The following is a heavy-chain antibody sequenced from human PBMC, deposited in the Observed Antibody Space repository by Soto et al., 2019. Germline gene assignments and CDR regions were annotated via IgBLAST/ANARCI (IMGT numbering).Heavy chain of an antibody. V-gene: IGHV3-30*18. J-gene: IGHJ1*01. CDR1: GFTFSSYG. Sequence: GGSLRLSCAASGFTFSSYGMHWVRQAPGKGLEWAAIISYDGNYKYYADSVKGRFTISRDNSKHTLYLEMNTLRAEDTAVYYCAKDLSSGRIELYRSGNFQHWGQGTLVTVSS. CDR3: AKDLSSGRIELYRSGNFQH. CDR2: ISYDGNYK. D-gene: IGHD3-10*01.